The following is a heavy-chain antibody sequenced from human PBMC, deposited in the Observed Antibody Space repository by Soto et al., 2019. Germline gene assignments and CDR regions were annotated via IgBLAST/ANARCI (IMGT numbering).Heavy chain of an antibody. J-gene: IGHJ3*02. Sequence: GSLRLSCAASGFTFDDYGMSWVRQAPGKGLEWVSGINWNGGSTGYADSVKGRFTISRDNAKNSLYLQMNSLRAEDTALYHCVRAYCGGDCYSRGAFDIWGQGTMVTVSS. CDR3: VRAYCGGDCYSRGAFDI. D-gene: IGHD2-21*01. CDR2: INWNGGST. V-gene: IGHV3-20*01. CDR1: GFTFDDYG.